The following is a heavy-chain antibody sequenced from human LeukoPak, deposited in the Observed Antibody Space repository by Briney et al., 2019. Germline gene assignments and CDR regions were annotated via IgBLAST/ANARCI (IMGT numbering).Heavy chain of an antibody. CDR3: AGIAVAAYYFDY. D-gene: IGHD6-19*01. V-gene: IGHV4-4*02. CDR1: GGSISSSNR. J-gene: IGHJ4*02. CDR2: IYHSGST. Sequence: SETLSLTCAVSGGSISSSNRWSWVRQPPGKGLEWIGEIYHSGSTNYNPSLKSRVTISVDKSKNQFSLKLSSVTAADTAVYYCAGIAVAAYYFDYWGQGTLVTVSS.